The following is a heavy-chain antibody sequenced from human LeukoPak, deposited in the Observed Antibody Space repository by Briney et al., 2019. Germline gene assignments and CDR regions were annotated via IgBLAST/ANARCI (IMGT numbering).Heavy chain of an antibody. D-gene: IGHD5-12*01. Sequence: ASVKVSCKASGYTFTSYGISWVRQAPGQGLEWMGWISAYNGNTSYAQKLQGRVTMTTDTSTSTAYMELRSLRSDDTAVYYCARDQGYSGYDPTNYYYGMDVWGQGTTVTVSS. V-gene: IGHV1-18*01. CDR3: ARDQGYSGYDPTNYYYGMDV. CDR1: GYTFTSYG. CDR2: ISAYNGNT. J-gene: IGHJ6*02.